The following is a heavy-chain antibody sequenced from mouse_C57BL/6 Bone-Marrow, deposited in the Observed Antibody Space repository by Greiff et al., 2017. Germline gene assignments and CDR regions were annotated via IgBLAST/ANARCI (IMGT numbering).Heavy chain of an antibody. Sequence: EVQGVESGGGLVKPGGSLKLSCAASGFTFSDYGMHWVRQAPEKGLEWVAYISSGSSTIYYADTVKGRFTISRDNAKNTLFLQMTSLRSEDTAMYYCARPGYYYGSSPFYFDYWGQGTTLTVSS. D-gene: IGHD1-1*01. V-gene: IGHV5-17*01. J-gene: IGHJ2*01. CDR2: ISSGSSTI. CDR1: GFTFSDYG. CDR3: ARPGYYYGSSPFYFDY.